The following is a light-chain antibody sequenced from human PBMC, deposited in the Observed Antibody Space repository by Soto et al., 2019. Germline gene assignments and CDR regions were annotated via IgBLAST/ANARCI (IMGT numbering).Light chain of an antibody. CDR2: GAS. J-gene: IGKJ1*01. CDR1: QSVSSN. CDR3: LQTYTTLTWT. Sequence: EIVLTQSPATLSVSPGERATLSCRASQSVSSNLAWYQQKPGQAPRLLIYGASTRATGIPARFSGSGSGTDFTLTISSLQPEDFATYYCLQTYTTLTWTFGQGTKVDI. V-gene: IGKV3-15*01.